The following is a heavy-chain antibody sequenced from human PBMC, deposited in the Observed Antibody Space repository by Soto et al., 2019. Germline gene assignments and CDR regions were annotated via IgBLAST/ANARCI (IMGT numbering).Heavy chain of an antibody. CDR2: IYYSGST. J-gene: IGHJ5*02. Sequence: PSETLSLTCTVSGGSISSGDYYWSWIRQPPGKGLEWIGYIYYSGSTYYNPSLKSRVTISVDTSKNQFSLKLSSVTAADTAVYYCARALLGITIFGVDPNWFDPWGQGTLVTVSS. D-gene: IGHD3-3*01. CDR3: ARALLGITIFGVDPNWFDP. CDR1: GGSISSGDYY. V-gene: IGHV4-30-4*01.